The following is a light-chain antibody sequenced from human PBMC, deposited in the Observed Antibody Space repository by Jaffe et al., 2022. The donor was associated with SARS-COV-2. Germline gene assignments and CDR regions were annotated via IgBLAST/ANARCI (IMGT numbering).Light chain of an antibody. J-gene: IGKJ3*01. CDR2: DAS. Sequence: DIQMTQSPSSLSASVGDRVTITCQASQDIRNSLNWYQQKPGKAPELLIYDASNLEPGVPSRFSGSGSGTDFTFTISSLQPEDIVTYYCQQYDNLPFTFGPGTKVDLK. CDR1: QDIRNS. CDR3: QQYDNLPFT. V-gene: IGKV1-33*01.